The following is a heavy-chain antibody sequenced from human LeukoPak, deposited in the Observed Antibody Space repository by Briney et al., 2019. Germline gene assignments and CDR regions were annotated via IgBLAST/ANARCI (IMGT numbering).Heavy chain of an antibody. J-gene: IGHJ4*02. CDR3: ARDHYYDSSGEVYFDY. CDR1: GYTFSSYG. CDR2: IRGDNGNT. Sequence: ASVKVSCKTSGYTFSSYGISWVRQAPGQGLEWVGWIRGDNGNTNYAQKFQGRVTITADESTSTAYMELSSLRSEDTAVYYCARDHYYDSSGEVYFDYWGQGTLVTVSS. V-gene: IGHV1-18*01. D-gene: IGHD3-22*01.